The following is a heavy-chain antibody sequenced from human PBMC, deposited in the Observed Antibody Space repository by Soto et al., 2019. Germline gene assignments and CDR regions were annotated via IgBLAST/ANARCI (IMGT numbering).Heavy chain of an antibody. V-gene: IGHV3-64D*08. D-gene: IGHD3-3*01. CDR2: ISSNGGST. Sequence: GGSLRLSCAASGFTFSSYGMHWVRQAPGKGLEYVSAISSNGGSTYYADSVKGRFTISRDNSKNTLYLQMSSLRAEDTAVYYCVKDGGFFDYYFDYWGQGTLVTVSS. CDR3: VKDGGFFDYYFDY. J-gene: IGHJ4*02. CDR1: GFTFSSYG.